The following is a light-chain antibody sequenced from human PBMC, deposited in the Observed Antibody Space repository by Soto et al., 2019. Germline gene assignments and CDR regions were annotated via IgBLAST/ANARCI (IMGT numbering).Light chain of an antibody. CDR2: ATA. V-gene: IGKV1-39*01. J-gene: IGKJ1*01. CDR1: QSISTF. CDR3: QQSYCSTCT. Sequence: DIQMTQSPSSLSASVGDRVTITCRPSQSISTFLNWYQQKPGTAPNLLMHATAILQSGVPSRFSGSGSGTAFNLTISSLRPHDFAAYYCQQSYCSTCTFGHGTQVEIK.